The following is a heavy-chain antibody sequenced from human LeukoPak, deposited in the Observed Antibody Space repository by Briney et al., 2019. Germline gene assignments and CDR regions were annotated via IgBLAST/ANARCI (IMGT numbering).Heavy chain of an antibody. CDR3: ARGPGGLGVTYYYYGMGV. V-gene: IGHV3-23*01. CDR1: GLTFSSYA. Sequence: GGSLRLSCAASGLTFSSYAMSWVRQAPGKGLEWVSAISGSGGSTYYADSVKGRFTISRDNSKNTLYLQMNSLRAEDTAVYYCARGPGGLGVTYYYYGMGVWGQGTTVTVSS. D-gene: IGHD2-21*02. J-gene: IGHJ6*02. CDR2: ISGSGGST.